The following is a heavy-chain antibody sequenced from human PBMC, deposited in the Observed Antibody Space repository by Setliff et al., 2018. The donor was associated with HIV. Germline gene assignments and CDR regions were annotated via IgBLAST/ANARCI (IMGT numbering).Heavy chain of an antibody. Sequence: SETLSLTCAVYGGSFSSYYWSWIRQPPGKGLEWIGNIHFSGTTYYNPSLKSRVTISVDPSQNQFSLRLISVTAADAAMYYCARPARGIGGGSKFDSWGQGTLVTVSS. V-gene: IGHV4-34*01. CDR2: IHFSGTT. CDR1: GGSFSSYY. D-gene: IGHD3-3*01. CDR3: ARPARGIGGGSKFDS. J-gene: IGHJ4*02.